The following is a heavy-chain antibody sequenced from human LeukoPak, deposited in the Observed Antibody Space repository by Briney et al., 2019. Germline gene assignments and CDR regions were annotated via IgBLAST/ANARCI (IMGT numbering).Heavy chain of an antibody. D-gene: IGHD3-10*01. J-gene: IGHJ4*02. CDR3: AREFRGVTRYFDY. CDR1: GLTISSYS. CDR2: ISSSSSTI. Sequence: GGSLRLSCAASGLTISSYSMNWVRQAPGKGLQWVSYISSSSSTIYYADSVKGRFTISRDNAKNSLYLQMNSLRAEDTAVYYCAREFRGVTRYFDYWGQGTLVTVSS. V-gene: IGHV3-48*01.